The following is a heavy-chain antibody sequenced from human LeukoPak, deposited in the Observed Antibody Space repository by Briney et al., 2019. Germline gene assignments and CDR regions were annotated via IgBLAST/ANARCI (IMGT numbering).Heavy chain of an antibody. CDR2: ISAYNGNT. D-gene: IGHD1-14*01. J-gene: IGHJ4*02. V-gene: IGHV1-18*01. CDR3: ARFTQTASYFDY. Sequence: ASVKVSCKASGYTFTSYGISWVRQAPGQGLEWMGWISAYNGNTDYAQKLQGRVTMTTDTSTSTAYMELRSLRSYDTAVEYCARFTQTASYFDYWGQGTLVTVSS. CDR1: GYTFTSYG.